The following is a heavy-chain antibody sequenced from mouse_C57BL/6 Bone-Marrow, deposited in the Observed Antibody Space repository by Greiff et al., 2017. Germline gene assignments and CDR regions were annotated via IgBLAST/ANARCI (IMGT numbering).Heavy chain of an antibody. J-gene: IGHJ3*01. CDR3: ARRLGGFAY. V-gene: IGHV5-6*01. Sequence: EVQLVESGGDLVKPGGSLKLSCAASGFTFSSYGMSWVRQTPDKRLEWVATISSGGSYTYYPDSVKGRFTISRDNAKNTLYLQMSSLKSEDTAMYYCARRLGGFAYWGQGTLVTVSA. D-gene: IGHD2-13*01. CDR1: GFTFSSYG. CDR2: ISSGGSYT.